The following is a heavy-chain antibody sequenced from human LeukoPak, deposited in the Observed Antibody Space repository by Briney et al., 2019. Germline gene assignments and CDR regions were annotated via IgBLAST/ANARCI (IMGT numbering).Heavy chain of an antibody. CDR3: AREPSYDFWSGTHNWFDP. V-gene: IGHV4-30-4*08. D-gene: IGHD3-3*01. CDR1: GGSISSGDYY. J-gene: IGHJ5*02. CDR2: IYYSGST. Sequence: PSETLSLTCTVSGGSISSGDYYWSWIRQPPGKGLEWIGYIYYSGSTYYNPSLKSRVTISVDTSKNQFSLKLSSVTAADTAVYYCAREPSYDFWSGTHNWFDPWGQGTLVTVSS.